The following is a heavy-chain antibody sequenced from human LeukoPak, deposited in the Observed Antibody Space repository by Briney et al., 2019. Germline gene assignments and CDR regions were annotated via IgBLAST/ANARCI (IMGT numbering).Heavy chain of an antibody. CDR2: FDPEDGET. D-gene: IGHD2-2*01. J-gene: IGHJ5*02. CDR3: ATDRGYCSSTSCYGNWFDP. Sequence: VASVKVSCKVSGYTLTELSMHWVRQAPGKGLEWMGGFDPEDGETIYAQKFQGRVTMTEDTSTDTAYMELSSLRSEDTAVYYCATDRGYCSSTSCYGNWFDPWGQGTLVTVSP. CDR1: GYTLTELS. V-gene: IGHV1-24*01.